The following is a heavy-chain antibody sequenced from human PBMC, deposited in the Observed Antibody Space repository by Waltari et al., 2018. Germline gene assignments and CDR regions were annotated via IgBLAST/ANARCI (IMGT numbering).Heavy chain of an antibody. J-gene: IGHJ5*02. Sequence: QVQLQESGPGLVKPSQTLSLTCTVSGGSISSGSYYWSWIRQPAGKGLEWIGYIYTRGSTNDNPSPKSLVTRSVDTSKNQSSLKLSSVTAADTAVYYCARGVGYCSSTSCYGTGWFDPWGQGTLVTVSS. CDR3: ARGVGYCSSTSCYGTGWFDP. CDR1: GGSISSGSYY. CDR2: IYTRGST. V-gene: IGHV4-61*09. D-gene: IGHD2-2*01.